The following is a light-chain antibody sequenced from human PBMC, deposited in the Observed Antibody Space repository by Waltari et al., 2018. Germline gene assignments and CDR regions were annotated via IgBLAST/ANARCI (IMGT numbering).Light chain of an antibody. J-gene: IGLJ3*02. CDR2: YDD. CDR3: AAWDDSLNGWV. CDR1: SSNNGDNP. V-gene: IGLV1-36*01. Sequence: QSVLTQPPSVSEAPRQRGTISSSGSSSNNGDNPVNWYQQLPGKAPKLLIYYDDLLPSGVSDRFSGSKSGTSASLAISGLQSEDEADYYCAAWDDSLNGWVFGGGTKLTVL.